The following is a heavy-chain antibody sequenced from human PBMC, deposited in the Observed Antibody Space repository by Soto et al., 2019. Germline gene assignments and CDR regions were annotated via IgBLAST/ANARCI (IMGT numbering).Heavy chain of an antibody. CDR1: GFTISSFA. D-gene: IGHD2-15*01. CDR2: ISSNGGPT. V-gene: IGHV3-64D*06. Sequence: PGGSLRLSCSASGFTISSFAMHWVRQAPGNGLQYVSSISSNGGPTYYTDSVKGRFTISRDNSKNTLYLQMNSLRAEDTAVYYCVKDRWIDYWGKGTLVTVSS. J-gene: IGHJ4*02. CDR3: VKDRWIDY.